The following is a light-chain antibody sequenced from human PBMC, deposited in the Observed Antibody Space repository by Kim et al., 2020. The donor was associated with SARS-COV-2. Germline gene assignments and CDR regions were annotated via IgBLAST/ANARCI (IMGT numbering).Light chain of an antibody. CDR1: QSISSN. Sequence: LSVSPGARATLSCRASQSISSNLAWYQQKPGQAPRLLIYGASTRATDIPVRFSGSGSGTEFTLTISSLQSEDFVVYYCQQYHNMQTFGQGTKLEI. J-gene: IGKJ2*01. CDR3: QQYHNMQT. CDR2: GAS. V-gene: IGKV3-15*01.